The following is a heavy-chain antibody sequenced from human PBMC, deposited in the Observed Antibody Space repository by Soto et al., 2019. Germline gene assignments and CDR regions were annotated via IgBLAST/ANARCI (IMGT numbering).Heavy chain of an antibody. CDR2: IYPGYSDT. CDR3: ARLIYGSSSAGYWFDP. V-gene: IGHV5-51*01. D-gene: IGHD3-10*01. J-gene: IGHJ5*02. CDR1: GYXFTSYL. Sequence: PXEXLKICCKCSGYXFTSYLLGWVRQMPGKGLELMGIIYPGYSDTRYSPYFQCQVTISAEKSISTAYLQLSSLKASDTAMYYCARLIYGSSSAGYWFDPWGQGTLGTVSS.